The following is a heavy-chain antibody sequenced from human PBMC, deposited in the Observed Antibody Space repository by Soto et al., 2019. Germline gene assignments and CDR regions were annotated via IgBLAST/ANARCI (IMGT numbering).Heavy chain of an antibody. D-gene: IGHD5-18*01. J-gene: IGHJ3*02. CDR3: ASDLDGWIQLSDHDAFDI. V-gene: IGHV3-48*02. Sequence: GGSLRLSCAASGFTFSSYRMNWVRQAPGKGLEWVSYIRSSSSTIYYADSVKGRFTISRDNAKNSLYLQMNSLRDEDTAVYYFASDLDGWIQLSDHDAFDIWGQGTMVTVSS. CDR2: IRSSSSTI. CDR1: GFTFSSYR.